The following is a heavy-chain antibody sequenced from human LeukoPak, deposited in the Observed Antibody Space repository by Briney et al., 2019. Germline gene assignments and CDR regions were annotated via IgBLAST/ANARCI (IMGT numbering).Heavy chain of an antibody. Sequence: SGGSLRLSCAASGFTFSSYAMHWVRQAPGKGLEWVAVISYDGSNKYYADSVKGRFTISRDNSKNTLYLQMNSLGAEDTAVYYCARDEYRYSVSYYFDYWGQGTLVTVSS. J-gene: IGHJ4*02. V-gene: IGHV3-30*04. CDR2: ISYDGSNK. D-gene: IGHD1-26*01. CDR3: ARDEYRYSVSYYFDY. CDR1: GFTFSSYA.